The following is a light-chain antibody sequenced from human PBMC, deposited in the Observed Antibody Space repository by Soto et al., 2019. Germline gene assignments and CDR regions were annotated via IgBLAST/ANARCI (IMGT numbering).Light chain of an antibody. J-gene: IGKJ4*01. CDR1: QSVSSSY. V-gene: IGKV3-20*01. CDR3: HQYGSTKLT. Sequence: EIVLTQSPGTLSLSPGERATLSCRASQSVSSSYLAWYQQKTGQAPRLLIYGASSRATGIPDRFSGSGSGTAVTLTISRLEHEDFAVSYCHQYGSTKLTFGGGTKVEIK. CDR2: GAS.